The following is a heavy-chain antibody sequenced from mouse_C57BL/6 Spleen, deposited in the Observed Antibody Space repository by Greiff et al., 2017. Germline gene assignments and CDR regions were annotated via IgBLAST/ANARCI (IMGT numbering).Heavy chain of an antibody. Sequence: EVQVVESGPGMVKPSQSLSLTCTVTGYSITSGYDWHWIRHFPGNKLEWMGYISYSGSTNYNPYLKSRISITHDTSKNHFFLKLNSVTTEDTATYDCARDDYDGYWYFDVWGTGTTVTVSS. CDR2: ISYSGST. CDR3: ARDDYDGYWYFDV. J-gene: IGHJ1*03. CDR1: GYSITSGYD. V-gene: IGHV3-1*01. D-gene: IGHD2-4*01.